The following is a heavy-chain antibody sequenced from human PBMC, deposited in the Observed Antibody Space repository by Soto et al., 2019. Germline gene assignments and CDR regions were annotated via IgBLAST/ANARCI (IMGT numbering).Heavy chain of an antibody. V-gene: IGHV1-69*08. CDR2: IIPVLGMA. D-gene: IGHD5-12*01. J-gene: IGHJ6*03. CDR1: GDIFDSLT. CDR3: ARELGGYDYLYYYYYMDV. Sequence: QVQLVQSGAEMKKPGSSVKVSCQASGDIFDSLTINWVRQAPGQGLEWMGRIIPVLGMANYAQKFQGRVTIIADKSTSTVYMELRSLTSADTAVYYCARELGGYDYLYYYYYMDVWGEGTTVTVSS.